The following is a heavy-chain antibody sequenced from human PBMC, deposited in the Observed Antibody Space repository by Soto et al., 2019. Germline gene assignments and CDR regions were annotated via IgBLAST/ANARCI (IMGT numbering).Heavy chain of an antibody. CDR2: ISAYNGNT. CDR3: ASHRITMVRGVIMYHYYGMDV. Sequence: GASVKVSCKASGYTFTSYGISWVRQAPGQGLEWMGWISAYNGNTNYAQKLQGRVTMTTDTSTSTAYMELRSLRSDDTAVYYCASHRITMVRGVIMYHYYGMDVWGQGTTVTVSS. D-gene: IGHD3-10*01. CDR1: GYTFTSYG. J-gene: IGHJ6*02. V-gene: IGHV1-18*01.